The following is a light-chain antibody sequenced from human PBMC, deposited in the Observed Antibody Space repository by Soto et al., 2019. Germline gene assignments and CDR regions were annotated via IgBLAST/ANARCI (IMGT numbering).Light chain of an antibody. CDR1: QNVNVY. Sequence: DIQMTQSPSSLSASVGDRVTITCRASQNVNVYLNWYQQKAGKAPKLLVYDASTLQGGVPSRFSASWSGTDFTLTISSLQPEDLATYYCQQSYSNPRTFGQGTKVEIK. CDR2: DAS. CDR3: QQSYSNPRT. J-gene: IGKJ1*01. V-gene: IGKV1-39*01.